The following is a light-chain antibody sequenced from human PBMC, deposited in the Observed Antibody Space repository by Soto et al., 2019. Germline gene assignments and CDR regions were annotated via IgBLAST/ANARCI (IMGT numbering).Light chain of an antibody. J-gene: IGLJ1*01. CDR3: CSYAGSYTYV. Sequence: QSALTQPRSVSGSHGQSVTISCTGTSSDVGGYNYVSWYQQHPGKAPKLMIYAVNARPSGVPDRFSGSKSGNTASLTISGLQAEDEADYYCCSYAGSYTYVFGTGTNLTVL. V-gene: IGLV2-11*01. CDR1: SSDVGGYNY. CDR2: AVN.